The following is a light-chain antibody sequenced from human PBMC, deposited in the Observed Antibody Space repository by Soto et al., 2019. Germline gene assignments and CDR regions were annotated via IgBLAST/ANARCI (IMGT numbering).Light chain of an antibody. Sequence: QSMLTQPPSVSGAPGQRVTISCTGSSSNIGAGYDVHWYQQLPGTAPKLLTYGNSNRPSGVPDRFSGSKSGTSASLAITGLQAEDEADYYCQSYDSSLSGSGVFGTGTKVTVL. CDR2: GNS. CDR3: QSYDSSLSGSGV. V-gene: IGLV1-40*01. J-gene: IGLJ1*01. CDR1: SSNIGAGYD.